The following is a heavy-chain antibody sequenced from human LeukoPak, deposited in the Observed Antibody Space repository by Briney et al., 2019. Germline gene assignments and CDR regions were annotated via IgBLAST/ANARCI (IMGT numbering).Heavy chain of an antibody. D-gene: IGHD2-2*02. Sequence: SQTLSLTCTVSGGSISSGGYYWSWIRQLPGKGLEWIGYIYYSGSTYYNPSLKSRVTISVDTSKNQFSLKLSSVTAADTAVYYCARDLVVVPAAIGGGWGAFDIWGQGTMVTVSS. CDR1: GGSISSGGYY. CDR3: ARDLVVVPAAIGGGWGAFDI. J-gene: IGHJ3*02. V-gene: IGHV4-31*03. CDR2: IYYSGST.